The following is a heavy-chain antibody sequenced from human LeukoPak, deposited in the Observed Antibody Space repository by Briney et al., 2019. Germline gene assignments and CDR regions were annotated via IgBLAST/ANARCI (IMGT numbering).Heavy chain of an antibody. CDR2: VFYSGST. J-gene: IGHJ6*02. V-gene: IGHV4-59*08. CDR3: AGSSSWYSGSYGMDV. Sequence: SETLSLTCTVSGVSIRSYYWSWIRQPPGKGLEWVGYVFYSGSTNYNPSLKSRVTISVDTSKNKFSLKLTSVTDADTAVYYCAGSSSWYSGSYGMDVWGQGTTVTVSS. CDR1: GVSIRSYY. D-gene: IGHD6-13*01.